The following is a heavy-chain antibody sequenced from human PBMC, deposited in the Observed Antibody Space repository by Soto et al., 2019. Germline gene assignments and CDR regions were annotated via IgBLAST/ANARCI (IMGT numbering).Heavy chain of an antibody. V-gene: IGHV4-61*01. CDR3: ARDGDTSGYYYFDY. Sequence: QVQLQESGPGLVKPSETLSLTCTVSGGSVSSGSYYWTWMRQPPGKGLEWIGYINYSGSTSYNPSLKGRVAISVDTSKKQSSLKVSSVTAADTAVYYCARDGDTSGYYYFDYWGQGTLVTVSS. CDR2: INYSGST. D-gene: IGHD3-22*01. J-gene: IGHJ4*02. CDR1: GGSVSSGSYY.